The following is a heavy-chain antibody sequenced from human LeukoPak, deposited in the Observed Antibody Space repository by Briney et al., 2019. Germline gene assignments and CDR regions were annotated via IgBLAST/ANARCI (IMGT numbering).Heavy chain of an antibody. V-gene: IGHV4-34*01. J-gene: IGHJ6*02. CDR1: GGSFSGYY. CDR2: INHSGST. Sequence: SGTLSLTCAVHGGSFSGYYWSWIRQPPGKGLEWIGEINHSGSTNYNPSLKSRVTISVDTSKNQFSLKLSSVTAADTAVYYCARGLRSYYYGMDVWGQGTTVTVSS. D-gene: IGHD4-17*01. CDR3: ARGLRSYYYGMDV.